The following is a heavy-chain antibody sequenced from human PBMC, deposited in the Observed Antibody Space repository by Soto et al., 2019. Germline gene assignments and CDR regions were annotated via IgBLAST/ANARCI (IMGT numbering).Heavy chain of an antibody. CDR2: VSHDGRNT. CDR1: GFTFSDYA. CDR3: AKGGRQWLVTSDFNY. D-gene: IGHD6-19*01. V-gene: IGHV3-30*18. J-gene: IGHJ4*02. Sequence: VQLVESGGGVVQPGRSLRLSCAASGFTFSDYAMHWVRQAPGKGLEWVAVVSHDGRNTHYADSVKGRFTISRDSSKNTGSLEITSLSAEDTAVYYCAKGGRQWLVTSDFNYWGQGALVTVSS.